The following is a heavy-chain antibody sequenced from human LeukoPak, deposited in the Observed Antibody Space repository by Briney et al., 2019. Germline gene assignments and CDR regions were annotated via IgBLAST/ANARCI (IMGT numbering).Heavy chain of an antibody. CDR3: ASPYSSGWSFDY. Sequence: SETLSLTCAVYGGSFSGYYWSWIRQPPGKGLEWIGEINHRGSTNYNPSLKSRVTISVDTSKNQFSLKLSSVTAADTAVYYCASPYSSGWSFDYWGQGTLVTVSS. V-gene: IGHV4-34*01. CDR1: GGSFSGYY. D-gene: IGHD6-19*01. CDR2: INHRGST. J-gene: IGHJ4*02.